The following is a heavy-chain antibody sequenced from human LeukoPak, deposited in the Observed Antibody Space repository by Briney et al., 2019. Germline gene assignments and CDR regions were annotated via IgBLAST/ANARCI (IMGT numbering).Heavy chain of an antibody. CDR1: GGSISSYY. CDR2: IYYSGST. Sequence: PSEPLSLPCTVSGGSISSYYWRWIRQPPGKGLEWIGYIYYSGSTNYNPSLKSRVTISVDTSKNQFSLKLSSVTAADTAVYYCARTPGVEMATIQHDFDYWGQGTLVTVSS. J-gene: IGHJ4*02. V-gene: IGHV4-59*08. D-gene: IGHD5-24*01. CDR3: ARTPGVEMATIQHDFDY.